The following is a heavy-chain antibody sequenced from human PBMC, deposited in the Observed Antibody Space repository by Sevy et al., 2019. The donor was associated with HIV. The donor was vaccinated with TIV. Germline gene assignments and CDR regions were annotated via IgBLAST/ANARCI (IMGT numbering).Heavy chain of an antibody. CDR3: ARVYSSDWYKYFQH. V-gene: IGHV4-34*01. D-gene: IGHD6-19*01. J-gene: IGHJ1*01. CDR2: INHSGRT. Sequence: SETLSLTCAVYGGSFSGFYWSWIRQPPGKGLEWIGEINHSGRTNYNPSLKSRLTMSVDTSKNQFSLNLTSVTAADTAVYYCARVYSSDWYKYFQHWGQGTLVTVSS. CDR1: GGSFSGFY.